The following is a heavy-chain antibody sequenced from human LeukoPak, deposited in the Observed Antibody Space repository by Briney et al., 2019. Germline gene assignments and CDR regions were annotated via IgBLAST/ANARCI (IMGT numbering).Heavy chain of an antibody. Sequence: GASVKVSCKAFGYTFTSNYMHWVRQAPGQGPEWMGVISPSGGSTTYAQKFQGRVTMTRDTSISTAYMELSRLRSDDTAVYYCARGSNTWIQLCLNYWGQGTLVTVSS. V-gene: IGHV1-2*02. D-gene: IGHD5-18*01. CDR3: ARGSNTWIQLCLNY. J-gene: IGHJ4*02. CDR1: GYTFTSNY. CDR2: ISPSGGST.